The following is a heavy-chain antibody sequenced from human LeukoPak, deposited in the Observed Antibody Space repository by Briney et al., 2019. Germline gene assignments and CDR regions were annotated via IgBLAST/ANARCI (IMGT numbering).Heavy chain of an antibody. V-gene: IGHV1-69*13. J-gene: IGHJ5*02. CDR3: ARGYGSGSHTMFDP. CDR1: GGTFSSYA. Sequence: SVKVSCKASGGTFSSYAISWVRQAPEQGLEWMGGIIPIFGTANYAQKFQGRVTITADESTSTAYMELSSLRSEDTAVYYCARGYGSGSHTMFDPWGQGTLVTVSS. D-gene: IGHD3-10*01. CDR2: IIPIFGTA.